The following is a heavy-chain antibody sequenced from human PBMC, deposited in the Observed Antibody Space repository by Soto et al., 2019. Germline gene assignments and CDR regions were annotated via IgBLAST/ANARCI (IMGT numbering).Heavy chain of an antibody. J-gene: IGHJ5*02. CDR1: GGSISSSSYY. CDR2: IYYSGST. V-gene: IGHV4-39*01. CDR3: ARNEPYYDFWSGPNWFDP. D-gene: IGHD3-3*01. Sequence: SETLSLTCTVSGGSISSSSYYWGWIRQPPGKGLEWIGSIYYSGSTYYNPSLKSRVTISVDTSKNQFSLKLSSVTAADTAVYYCARNEPYYDFWSGPNWFDPRGQATLVTVS.